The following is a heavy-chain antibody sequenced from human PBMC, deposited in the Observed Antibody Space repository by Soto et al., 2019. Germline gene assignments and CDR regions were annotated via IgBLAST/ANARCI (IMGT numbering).Heavy chain of an antibody. CDR2: ISGSGGST. CDR1: GFTFSSYA. Sequence: EVQLLESGGGLVQPGGSLRLSCAASGFTFSSYAMSWVRQAPGKGLEWVSAISGSGGSTYYADSVKGRFTISRDNSKNTLYLQMNSLRAEDTAVCYCAKLSDMYVVVIHCDYWGQGTLVTVSS. D-gene: IGHD3-22*01. CDR3: AKLSDMYVVVIHCDY. V-gene: IGHV3-23*01. J-gene: IGHJ4*02.